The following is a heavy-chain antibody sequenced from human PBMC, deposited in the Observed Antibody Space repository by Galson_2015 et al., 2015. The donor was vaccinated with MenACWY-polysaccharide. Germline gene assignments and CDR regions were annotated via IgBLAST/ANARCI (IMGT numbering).Heavy chain of an antibody. CDR2: ISNSGSNT. Sequence: SLRLSCAASGFTFSNHEMNWVRQAPGKGLEWISYISNSGSNTYYADSVKGRFTISRDNAKNSLYLQMNSLRAEDTAIYFCARDDSTDDAGMHAFEIWGQGTMVTVS. D-gene: IGHD3-22*01. CDR3: ARDDSTDDAGMHAFEI. V-gene: IGHV3-48*03. CDR1: GFTFSNHE. J-gene: IGHJ3*02.